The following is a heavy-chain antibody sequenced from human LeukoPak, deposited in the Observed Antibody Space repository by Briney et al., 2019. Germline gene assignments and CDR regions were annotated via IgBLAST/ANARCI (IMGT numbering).Heavy chain of an antibody. CDR1: GFTFSSYS. D-gene: IGHD5/OR15-5a*01. J-gene: IGHJ4*02. CDR3: ARDIYGVEVRNY. CDR2: ISSSSSYI. Sequence: GGSLRLSCAASGFTFSSYSMNWVRQAPGKGLEWVSSISSSSSYIYYADSVKGRFTISRDNAKNSLYLQMNSLRAEDTAVYYCARDIYGVEVRNYWGQGTLVTVSS. V-gene: IGHV3-21*01.